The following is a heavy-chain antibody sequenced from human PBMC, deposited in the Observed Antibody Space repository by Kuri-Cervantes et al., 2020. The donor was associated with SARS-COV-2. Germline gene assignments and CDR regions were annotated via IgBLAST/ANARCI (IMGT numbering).Heavy chain of an antibody. Sequence: ASVKVSCKASGGTFSSYAISWVRQAPGQGLEWMGWINAGNGNTQYSQKFQGRVTITRDTSASTAYMELGSLRSEDTAVYFCARELTGTTAIGYYYAYGMDVWGQGTTVTVSS. V-gene: IGHV1-3*01. CDR3: ARELTGTTAIGYYYAYGMDV. CDR2: INAGNGNT. D-gene: IGHD1-20*01. CDR1: GGTFSSYA. J-gene: IGHJ6*02.